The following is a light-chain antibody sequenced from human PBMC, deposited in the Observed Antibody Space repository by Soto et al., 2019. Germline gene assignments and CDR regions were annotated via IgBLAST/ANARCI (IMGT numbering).Light chain of an antibody. Sequence: QSALTQPASVPASPGQSITLSCTGTSSDIGHYDYVSWYQQHPGKAPKLMIYHVTYRPSGVSNRYSGSKSGNSASLTISGLQTEDEADYYCISYTDRQSYLFGTGTKATVL. V-gene: IGLV2-14*03. CDR1: SSDIGHYDY. CDR3: ISYTDRQSYL. J-gene: IGLJ1*01. CDR2: HVT.